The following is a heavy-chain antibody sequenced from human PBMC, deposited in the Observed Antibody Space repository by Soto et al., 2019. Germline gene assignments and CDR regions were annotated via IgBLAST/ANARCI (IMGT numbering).Heavy chain of an antibody. J-gene: IGHJ6*02. Sequence: ASVKVSCQASGYTFTSYHVHLVRQAPGQGLEWMGIINPSGGSTSYAQKFQGRVTMTRDTSTSTVYMELSSLRSEDTAVYYCAREYGSGLESGEYYYYGMDVWGQGTTVTVSS. CDR2: INPSGGST. CDR1: GYTFTSYH. V-gene: IGHV1-46*01. D-gene: IGHD3-10*01. CDR3: AREYGSGLESGEYYYYGMDV.